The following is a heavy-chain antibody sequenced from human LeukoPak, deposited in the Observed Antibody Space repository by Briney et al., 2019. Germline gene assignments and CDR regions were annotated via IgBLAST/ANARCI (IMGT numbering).Heavy chain of an antibody. CDR3: VRGNYDNRGYSNAFDI. J-gene: IGHJ3*02. D-gene: IGHD3-22*01. CDR2: IYYNGNT. CDR1: GASISSSY. V-gene: IGHV4-59*01. Sequence: SETLSLICTVSGASISSSYWSWIRQPPGERLEWIGFIYYNGNTNSNPSLKSRVTISAETSNNQFSLKLTSVTAADTAVYYCVRGNYDNRGYSNAFDIWGQGTMVTVSS.